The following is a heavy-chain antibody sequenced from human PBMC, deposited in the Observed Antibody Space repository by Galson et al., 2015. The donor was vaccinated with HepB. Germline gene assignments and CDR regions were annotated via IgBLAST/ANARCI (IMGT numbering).Heavy chain of an antibody. J-gene: IGHJ3*02. CDR1: GHSFITYW. CDR2: IDPSDSYT. Sequence: QSGAEVKKPGESLRISCTGSGHSFITYWIYWVRQMPGKGLEWMGKIDPSDSYTKYSPSFQGQVTISADKSISTAYLQRSSLKASDTAMYYCARQGANGPTDAFDIWGQGTMVTVSS. V-gene: IGHV5-10-1*04. CDR3: ARQGANGPTDAFDI. D-gene: IGHD2-8*01.